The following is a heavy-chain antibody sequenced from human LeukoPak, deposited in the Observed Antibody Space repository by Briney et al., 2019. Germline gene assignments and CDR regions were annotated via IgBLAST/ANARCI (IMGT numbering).Heavy chain of an antibody. V-gene: IGHV4-34*01. Sequence: SETLSLTCALYGGSFSNYYYNWVRHPPRKGLEWIGEITHHGRTNYNPSLKRRVTISVDTSKNQFSLKLSSVAAADTAVYYCATIYGDFSDFDYWGQGTLVSVSS. D-gene: IGHD4-17*01. CDR2: ITHHGRT. CDR1: GGSFSNYY. J-gene: IGHJ4*02. CDR3: ATIYGDFSDFDY.